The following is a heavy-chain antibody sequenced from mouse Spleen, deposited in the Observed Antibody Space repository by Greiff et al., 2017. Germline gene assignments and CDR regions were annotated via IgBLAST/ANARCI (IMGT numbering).Heavy chain of an antibody. CDR3: ARQGGYYVNWYFDV. Sequence: EVQVVESGGGLVKLGGSLKLSCAASGFTFSSYAMSWVRQTPEKRLEWVATISSGGGNTYYPDSVKGRFTISRDNAKNTLYLQMSSLKSEDTAMYYCARQGGYYVNWYFDVWGAGTTVTVSS. V-gene: IGHV5-9-3*01. D-gene: IGHD2-3*01. CDR2: ISSGGGNT. CDR1: GFTFSSYA. J-gene: IGHJ1*01.